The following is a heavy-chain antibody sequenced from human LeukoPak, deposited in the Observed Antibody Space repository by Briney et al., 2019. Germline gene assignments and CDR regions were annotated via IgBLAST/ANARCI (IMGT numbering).Heavy chain of an antibody. Sequence: GESLKISCKGFGYTFTNYWIGWVRQMPGEGLGWMGIIYPGDSDTRYSPSFQGQVSMSADKSTRTAYLQWSSLKASDTAMYYCARRELTPRRYFDSWGQGTLVTVSS. CDR2: IYPGDSDT. J-gene: IGHJ4*02. CDR3: ARRELTPRRYFDS. V-gene: IGHV5-51*01. CDR1: GYTFTNYW. D-gene: IGHD4-23*01.